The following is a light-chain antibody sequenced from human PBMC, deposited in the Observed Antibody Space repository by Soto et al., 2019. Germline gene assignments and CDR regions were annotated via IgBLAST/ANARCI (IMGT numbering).Light chain of an antibody. V-gene: IGLV2-8*01. J-gene: IGLJ1*01. CDR3: SSDAGSNNFV. CDR2: EVT. CDR1: SSYVGYYDY. Sequence: QSVLTQPPSASGFPGQSVTISCTGTSSYVGYYDYVSWYQQHPGKAPKLVIYEVTKRPSGVPDRVSASKSGNTASLTVSGLRAEDEADYYCSSDAGSNNFVFGSGTKLTVL.